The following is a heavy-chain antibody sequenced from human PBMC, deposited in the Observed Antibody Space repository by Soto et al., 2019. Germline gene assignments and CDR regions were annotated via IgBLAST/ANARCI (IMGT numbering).Heavy chain of an antibody. J-gene: IGHJ1*01. CDR3: ARWGTTVGLDV. CDR2: TSYDGSDK. Sequence: QVQLVESGGGVVQPGTSLRVSCVGSGFTFRSYVIHWVRQAPGKGLEWVALTSYDGSDKYYGDSVRGRFTISRDNSRNTVDLQMDSLRLEDTALYYFARWGTTVGLDVWGQGTLVSVSS. D-gene: IGHD4-17*01. V-gene: IGHV3-33*05. CDR1: GFTFRSYV.